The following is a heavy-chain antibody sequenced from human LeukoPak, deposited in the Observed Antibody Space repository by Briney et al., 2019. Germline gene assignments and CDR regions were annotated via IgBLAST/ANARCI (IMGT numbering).Heavy chain of an antibody. V-gene: IGHV3-23*01. CDR3: ARGRGSYSLDY. Sequence: GGSLRLSCAASGLTFSSYAMSWVRQAPGKGLEWVSAISGNGDSTYYADSVKGRLTISRDNSKNTLYLQMNSLRAEDTAVYNCARGRGSYSLDYWGQGTLVTVSS. CDR1: GLTFSSYA. J-gene: IGHJ4*02. CDR2: ISGNGDST. D-gene: IGHD3-10*01.